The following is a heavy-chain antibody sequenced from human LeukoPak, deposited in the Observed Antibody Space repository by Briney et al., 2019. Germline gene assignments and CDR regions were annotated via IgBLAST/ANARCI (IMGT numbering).Heavy chain of an antibody. D-gene: IGHD1-26*01. V-gene: IGHV4-39*01. CDR2: IYYSGIT. CDR3: ASWGATHHYFDS. Sequence: SETLSLTCAVSGGPISSSNWWSWVRQPPGKGLEWIGSIYYSGITYYNPSLKSRVTISVDTSKNQFSLKLSSVTAADTAVYYCASWGATHHYFDSWGRGTLVTVSS. J-gene: IGHJ4*02. CDR1: GGPISSSNW.